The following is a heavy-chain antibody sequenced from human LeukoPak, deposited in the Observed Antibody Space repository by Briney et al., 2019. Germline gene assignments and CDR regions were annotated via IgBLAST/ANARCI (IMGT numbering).Heavy chain of an antibody. V-gene: IGHV1-69*06. CDR2: IIPIFGTA. D-gene: IGHD5-12*01. Sequence: RASVKVSCKASGGTFSSYAISWVRQAPGQGLEWMGGIIPIFGTANYAQKFQGRVTITADKSTSTAYMELSSLRSEDTAVYYCARVIVYSGYETFYYWGEGTLVTVSS. J-gene: IGHJ4*02. CDR1: GGTFSSYA. CDR3: ARVIVYSGYETFYY.